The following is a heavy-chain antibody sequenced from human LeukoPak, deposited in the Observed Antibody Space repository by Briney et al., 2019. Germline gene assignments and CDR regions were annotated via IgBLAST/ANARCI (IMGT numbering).Heavy chain of an antibody. CDR3: ARVTTVAGPGGGYFDY. D-gene: IGHD6-19*01. J-gene: IGHJ4*02. CDR1: GFTFSSYT. V-gene: IGHV3-21*01. Sequence: GGSLRLSCAASGFTFSSYTMNWVRQAPGKGLEWVSSISSSSSYIYYADSVKGRFTISTDNAKNSLYLQMNSLRAEDTAVYYCARVTTVAGPGGGYFDYWGQGTLVTVSS. CDR2: ISSSSSYI.